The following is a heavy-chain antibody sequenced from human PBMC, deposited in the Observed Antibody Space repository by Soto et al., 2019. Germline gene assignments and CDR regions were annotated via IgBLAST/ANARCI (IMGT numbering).Heavy chain of an antibody. V-gene: IGHV4-59*08. Sequence: QVQLQESGPGLVKPSETLSLTCTVSGGSISSYYWSWIRQPPGKGLEWIGYIYYSGSANYNPSLKSRVTMSIDTSKNQYSPEQSSVTGAEPAGYYGACLWGRTFDYWGQGPLVTVSS. CDR1: GGSISSYY. D-gene: IGHD1-26*01. CDR2: IYYSGSA. J-gene: IGHJ4*02. CDR3: ACLWGRTFDY.